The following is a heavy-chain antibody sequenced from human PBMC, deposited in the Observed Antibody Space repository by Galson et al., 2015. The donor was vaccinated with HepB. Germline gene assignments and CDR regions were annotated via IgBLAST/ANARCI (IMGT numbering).Heavy chain of an antibody. D-gene: IGHD2-15*01. CDR3: ARVGFEYCSGGSCYSIDI. V-gene: IGHV3-11*05. J-gene: IGHJ3*02. CDR1: GFTFSDYY. Sequence: SLRLSCAASGFTFSDYYMSWIRQAPGKGLEWVSYISSSSSYTNYADSVKGRFTISRDNAKNSLYLQMNSLRAEDTAVYYCARVGFEYCSGGSCYSIDIWGQGTMVTVSS. CDR2: ISSSSSYT.